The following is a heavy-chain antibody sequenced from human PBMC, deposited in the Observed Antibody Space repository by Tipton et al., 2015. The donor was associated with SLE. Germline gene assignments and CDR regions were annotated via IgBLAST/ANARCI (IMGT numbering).Heavy chain of an antibody. CDR3: ARVRVGSFDY. Sequence: SLRLSCAASGFTFSSYEMNWVRQAPGKGLEWVSVIYSGGSTYYADSVKGRFTISRDNSKNTLYLQMNSLRAEDTAVYYCARVRVGSFDYWGQGTLVTVSS. CDR2: IYSGGST. V-gene: IGHV3-53*01. J-gene: IGHJ4*02. D-gene: IGHD3-10*01. CDR1: GFTFSSYE.